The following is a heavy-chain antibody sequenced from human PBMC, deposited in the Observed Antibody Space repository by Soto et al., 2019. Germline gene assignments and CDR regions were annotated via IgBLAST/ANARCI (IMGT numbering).Heavy chain of an antibody. D-gene: IGHD6-19*01. J-gene: IGHJ3*02. Sequence: GGSLRLSCAASGFTFSSYAMSWVRQAPGKGLEWVSAISGSGGSTYYADSVKGRFTISRDNSKNTLYLQMNSLRAEDTAVYYCAKVVYSSGWYGDAFDILGQGTMVTGSS. CDR2: ISGSGGST. CDR1: GFTFSSYA. V-gene: IGHV3-23*01. CDR3: AKVVYSSGWYGDAFDI.